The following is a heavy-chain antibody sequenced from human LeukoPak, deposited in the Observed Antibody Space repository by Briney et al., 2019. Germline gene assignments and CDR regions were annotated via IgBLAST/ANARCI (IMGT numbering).Heavy chain of an antibody. D-gene: IGHD2-15*01. CDR3: AKLFGKTKKGYCSGGSCPLDY. Sequence: SVKVSCKASGGTFSSYAITWVRQAPGQGLEWMGRIIPILGIANYAQKFQGRVTITADKSTSTAYMELSSLRSEDTAVYYCAKLFGKTKKGYCSGGSCPLDYWGQGTLVTVSS. CDR1: GGTFSSYA. CDR2: IIPILGIA. J-gene: IGHJ4*02. V-gene: IGHV1-69*04.